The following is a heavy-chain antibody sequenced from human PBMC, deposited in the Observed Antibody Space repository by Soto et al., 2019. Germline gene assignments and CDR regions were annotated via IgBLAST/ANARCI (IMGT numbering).Heavy chain of an antibody. D-gene: IGHD3-9*01. J-gene: IGHJ4*02. CDR2: ISSRSSTI. CDR3: AREPSHYDIVTAYSYYFDY. Sequence: EVQLVESGGGLVQPGGSLRLSCAASGFTFSSYSVNWVRQAPGKGLEWVSYISSRSSTIYYADSVKGRFTISRDNAKNSLYLQMNSLRAEDTAVYYCAREPSHYDIVTAYSYYFDYWGQGTLVTVSS. CDR1: GFTFSSYS. V-gene: IGHV3-48*01.